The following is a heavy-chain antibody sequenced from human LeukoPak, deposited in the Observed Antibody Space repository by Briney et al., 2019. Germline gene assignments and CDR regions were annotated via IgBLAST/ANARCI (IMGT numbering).Heavy chain of an antibody. CDR1: GGTFSSNG. Sequence: SVKVSRKASGGTFSSNGISWVRQAPGQGLEWMGGIIPIFGTANYAQKFQGRVTITADESTSTACMELSSLRSEDTAVYYCAREACSGGSCYPTWWGQGTLVSVSS. CDR3: AREACSGGSCYPTW. J-gene: IGHJ4*02. D-gene: IGHD2-15*01. CDR2: IIPIFGTA. V-gene: IGHV1-69*13.